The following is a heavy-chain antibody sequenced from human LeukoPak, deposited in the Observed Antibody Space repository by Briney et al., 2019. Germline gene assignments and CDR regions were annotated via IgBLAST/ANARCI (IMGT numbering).Heavy chain of an antibody. J-gene: IGHJ6*02. Sequence: PSEALSLTCAVYGGSFSGYYWSWIRQPPGKGLEWIGEINHSGSTNYSPSLKSRVTISVDTPKNQFSLKLSSVTAADTAVYYCARACCGNYYYYYGMDVWGQGTTVTVSS. CDR1: GGSFSGYY. CDR3: ARACCGNYYYYYGMDV. D-gene: IGHD1-26*01. V-gene: IGHV4-34*01. CDR2: INHSGST.